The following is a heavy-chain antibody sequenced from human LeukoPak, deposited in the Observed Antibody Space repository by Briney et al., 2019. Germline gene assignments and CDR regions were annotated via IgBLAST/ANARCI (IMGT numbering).Heavy chain of an antibody. J-gene: IGHJ6*03. CDR3: ARFGGSRYYYYYMDV. CDR2: IIPIFGTA. V-gene: IGHV1-69*06. CDR1: GGTFSSYA. D-gene: IGHD2-2*01. Sequence: GASVKVSCKASGGTFSSYAISWVRQAPGQGLEWMGGIIPIFGTANHAQKFQGRVTITADKSTSTAYMELSRLRSDDTAVYYCARFGGSRYYYYYMDVWGKGTTVTISS.